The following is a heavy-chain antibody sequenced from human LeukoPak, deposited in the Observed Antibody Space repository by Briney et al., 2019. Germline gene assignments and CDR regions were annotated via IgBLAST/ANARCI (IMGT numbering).Heavy chain of an antibody. CDR2: IYYSGST. CDR1: GGSISSSSYY. V-gene: IGHV4-39*01. J-gene: IGHJ4*02. Sequence: SETLSHTCTVSGGSISSSSYYWGWLRQPPGKGLEWVGSIYYSGSTYYNPSLKRRVTISVDTSKHQFSLKLSSVTAADTAVYYCARQIVGATPANFDYWGQGTLVTVSS. CDR3: ARQIVGATPANFDY. D-gene: IGHD1-26*01.